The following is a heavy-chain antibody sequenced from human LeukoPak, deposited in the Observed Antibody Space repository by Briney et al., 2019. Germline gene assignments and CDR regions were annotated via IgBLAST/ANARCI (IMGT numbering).Heavy chain of an antibody. V-gene: IGHV3-48*03. J-gene: IGHJ6*02. CDR3: ARVRYYEDV. Sequence: PGGSLRLSCAASGFTFSYYEMNWVRQAPGKGLEWVSYISSSVTTIYYADSVKGRFTISRDNAKNSLFLQMNTLRAEDTAVYYCARVRYYEDVWGQGTTVTVSS. CDR2: ISSSVTTI. CDR1: GFTFSYYE. D-gene: IGHD2/OR15-2a*01.